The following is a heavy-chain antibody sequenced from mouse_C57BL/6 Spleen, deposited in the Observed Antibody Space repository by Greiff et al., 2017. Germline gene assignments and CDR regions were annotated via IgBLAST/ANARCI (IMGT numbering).Heavy chain of an antibody. D-gene: IGHD5-5*01. J-gene: IGHJ2*01. V-gene: IGHV1-15*01. CDR1: GYTFTDYE. CDR3: TRRDYPYYFDY. CDR2: IDPETGGT. Sequence: VQVVESGAELVRPGASVTLSCKASGYTFTDYEMHWVKQTPVHGLEWIGAIDPETGGTAYNQKFKGKAILTADKSSSTAYMELRSLTSEDSAVYYCTRRDYPYYFDYWGQGTTLTVSS.